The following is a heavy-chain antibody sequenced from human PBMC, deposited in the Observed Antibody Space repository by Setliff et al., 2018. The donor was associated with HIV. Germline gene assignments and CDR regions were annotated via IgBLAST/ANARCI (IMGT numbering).Heavy chain of an antibody. CDR2: IYYSGST. V-gene: IGHV4-61*01. CDR1: GGSINSTSYY. D-gene: IGHD6-6*01. Sequence: PSETLSLTCTVSGGSINSTSYYWSWIRQPPGKGLEWIGYIYYSGSTNYNPSLKSRVTISVDTSKNQFSLKLSSVTAADTAVYYCARAPSIAARPLDYYYMDVWGKGTTVTVSS. J-gene: IGHJ6*03. CDR3: ARAPSIAARPLDYYYMDV.